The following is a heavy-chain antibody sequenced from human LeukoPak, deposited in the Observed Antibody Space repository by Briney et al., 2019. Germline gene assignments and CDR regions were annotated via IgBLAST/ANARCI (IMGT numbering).Heavy chain of an antibody. CDR2: VYYSGST. D-gene: IGHD4-17*01. J-gene: IGHJ4*02. V-gene: IGHV4-59*08. CDR1: GGSTSSHY. Sequence: SETLSLTCTVSGGSTSSHYWSWIRQPPGKGLEWIGYVYYSGSTNYNPSLKSRVTISLDTSKNQFSLKLTSVTAADAAVYYCARMGNPATVTTDYWGQGTLVTVSS. CDR3: ARMGNPATVTTDY.